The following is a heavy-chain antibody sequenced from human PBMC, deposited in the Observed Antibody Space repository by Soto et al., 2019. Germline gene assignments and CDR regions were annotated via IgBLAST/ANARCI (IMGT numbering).Heavy chain of an antibody. CDR3: ARVLRGVVNWFDP. D-gene: IGHD3-10*01. J-gene: IGHJ5*02. Sequence: HLVQSGPEVKKPGASITVSCKPSGDTFTNFGLSWVRQAPGQGLEWMGWIATYNSNRNYAQKFQGRLTLTTDTSTSTAYMELKSLGYDDTAVYYCARVLRGVVNWFDPWGQGTLVTVSS. V-gene: IGHV1-18*01. CDR1: GDTFTNFG. CDR2: IATYNSNR.